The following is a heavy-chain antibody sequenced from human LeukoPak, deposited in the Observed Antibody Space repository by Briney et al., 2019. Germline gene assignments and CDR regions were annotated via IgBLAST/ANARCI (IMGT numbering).Heavy chain of an antibody. CDR1: GGSFSNCS. V-gene: IGHV1-18*01. Sequence: ASVKVSCKASGGSFSNCSINWVRQAPGQGLEWMGWISAYNGNTNYAQKLQGRVTMTTDTSTSTAYMELRSLRSDDTAVYYCARGGGSFDYWGQGTLVTVSS. CDR2: ISAYNGNT. CDR3: ARGGGSFDY. D-gene: IGHD1-26*01. J-gene: IGHJ4*02.